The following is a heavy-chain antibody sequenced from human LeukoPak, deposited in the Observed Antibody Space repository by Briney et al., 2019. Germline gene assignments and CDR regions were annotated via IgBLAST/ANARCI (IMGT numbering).Heavy chain of an antibody. D-gene: IGHD2-2*01. CDR1: GFTFSSYW. J-gene: IGHJ6*02. Sequence: GGSLRLSCAASGFTFSSYWMSWVRQAPGKGLEWVANIKQDGSEKYYVDSVKGRFTISRDNAKNSLYLQMNSLRAEDTAVYYCARERVRGCSSTSCYYYYGMDVWGQGTTVTVSS. CDR3: ARERVRGCSSTSCYYYYGMDV. V-gene: IGHV3-7*03. CDR2: IKQDGSEK.